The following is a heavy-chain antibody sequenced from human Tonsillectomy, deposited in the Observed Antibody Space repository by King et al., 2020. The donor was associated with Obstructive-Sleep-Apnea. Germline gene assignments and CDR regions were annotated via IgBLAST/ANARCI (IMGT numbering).Heavy chain of an antibody. CDR1: GGSISTSSYY. D-gene: IGHD2-21*01. Sequence: QLQLQESGPGLVKPSETLSLTCTVSGGSISTSSYYWGWIRQPPGKGLEWIGSIFYTGSTYYNPSLKSRVTISLDTSKNQFSLRLSSVTAADTAVFYCVRDSSVVSYYYYGMDVWGQGTTVTVSS. CDR2: IFYTGST. CDR3: VRDSSVVSYYYYGMDV. J-gene: IGHJ6*02. V-gene: IGHV4-39*07.